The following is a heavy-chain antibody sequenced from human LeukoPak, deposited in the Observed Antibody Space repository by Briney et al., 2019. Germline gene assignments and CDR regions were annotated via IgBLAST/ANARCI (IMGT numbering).Heavy chain of an antibody. D-gene: IGHD2-2*02. Sequence: KPSETLSLTCTVSGYSITSGYNWAWIRQPPGKVLEWIGSIYHSGGAYYNPSLKSRVTISVDTSKNRFSLKLSSVTAADTAVYYCVRYCSSTTCYTRAVDYWGQGTLVTVSS. CDR1: GYSITSGYN. CDR2: IYHSGGA. CDR3: VRYCSSTTCYTRAVDY. J-gene: IGHJ4*02. V-gene: IGHV4-38-2*02.